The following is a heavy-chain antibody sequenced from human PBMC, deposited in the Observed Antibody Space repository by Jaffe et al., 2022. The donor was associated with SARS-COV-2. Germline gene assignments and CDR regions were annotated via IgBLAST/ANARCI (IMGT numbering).Heavy chain of an antibody. CDR2: INPNSGGT. CDR1: GYTFTGYY. Sequence: QVQLVQSGAEVKKPGASVKVSCKASGYTFTGYYMHWVRQAPGQGLEWMGRINPNSGGTNYAQKFQGRVTMTRDTSISTAYMELSRLRSDDTAVYYCARERAGYSSGWYSSGAFDIWGQGTMVTVSS. V-gene: IGHV1-2*06. D-gene: IGHD6-19*01. CDR3: ARERAGYSSGWYSSGAFDI. J-gene: IGHJ3*02.